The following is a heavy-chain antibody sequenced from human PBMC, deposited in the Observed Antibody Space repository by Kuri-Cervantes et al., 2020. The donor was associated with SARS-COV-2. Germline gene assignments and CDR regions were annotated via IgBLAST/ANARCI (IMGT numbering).Heavy chain of an antibody. Sequence: SETLSPTCAVSGYSISSGYYWGWIRQPPGKGLEWLGSSYHSGRTYNKPSLKSRVTISVDTSKNQFSLKLSSVTAADPAVYYFARHALEYSSSPTDFQHWGQGTLVTVSS. D-gene: IGHD6-6*01. CDR1: GYSISSGYY. V-gene: IGHV4-38-2*01. CDR2: SYHSGRT. CDR3: ARHALEYSSSPTDFQH. J-gene: IGHJ1*01.